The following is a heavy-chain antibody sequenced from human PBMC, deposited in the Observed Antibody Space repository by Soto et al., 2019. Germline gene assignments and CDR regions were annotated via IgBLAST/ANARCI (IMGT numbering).Heavy chain of an antibody. Sequence: QVQLVESGGGVVQPGRSLRLSCAASGFTFSSYGMHWVRQAAGKGLEWVAVIWYDGSNKYYADSVKGRFTISRDNSKNTLYLQMNSLRAEDTAVYYCARGLVGATAYYFDYWGQGTLVTVSS. D-gene: IGHD1-26*01. J-gene: IGHJ4*02. CDR2: IWYDGSNK. CDR1: GFTFSSYG. V-gene: IGHV3-33*01. CDR3: ARGLVGATAYYFDY.